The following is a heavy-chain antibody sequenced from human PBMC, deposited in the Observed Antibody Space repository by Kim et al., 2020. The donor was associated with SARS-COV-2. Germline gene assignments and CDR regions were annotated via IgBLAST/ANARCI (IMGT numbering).Heavy chain of an antibody. CDR3: ARGRGTSWSHYDY. J-gene: IGHJ4*02. CDR2: INPNTGGR. D-gene: IGHD6-13*01. V-gene: IGHV1-2*02. Sequence: ASVKVSCKASGDTFTDNYIHWVRQAPGQGLEWLGWINPNTGGRTFAQEFQARVIMTRDTSISTAYMELTRLRSDDTAVYYCARGRGTSWSHYDYWGQGTLVPVSS. CDR1: GDTFTDNY.